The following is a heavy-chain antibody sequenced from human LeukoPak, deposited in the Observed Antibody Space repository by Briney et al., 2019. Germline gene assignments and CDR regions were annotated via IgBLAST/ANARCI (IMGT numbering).Heavy chain of an antibody. CDR1: GYTFTSYG. V-gene: IGHV1-18*01. D-gene: IGHD5-18*01. Sequence: ASVKVSCKASGYTFTSYGISWVRQAPGQGLEWMGWISAYNGNTNYAQKVQGRVTMTTDTSTSTAYMELRSLRSDDTAVYYCAVESSLGLRYSYGSFDYWGQGTLVTVSS. CDR2: ISAYNGNT. CDR3: AVESSLGLRYSYGSFDY. J-gene: IGHJ4*02.